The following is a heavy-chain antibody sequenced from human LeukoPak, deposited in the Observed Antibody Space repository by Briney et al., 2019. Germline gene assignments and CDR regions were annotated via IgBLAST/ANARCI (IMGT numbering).Heavy chain of an antibody. V-gene: IGHV1-24*01. CDR3: ATDMGGYCSSTSCVDY. CDR2: FDPEDGET. Sequence: GASVKVSCKVSGYTLTELSMHWVRQAPGKGLEWMGGFDPEDGETIYAQKFQGRVTMTEDTSTDTAYMGLSSLRSEDTAVYYCATDMGGYCSSTSCVDYWGQGTLVTVSS. D-gene: IGHD2-2*01. J-gene: IGHJ4*02. CDR1: GYTLTELS.